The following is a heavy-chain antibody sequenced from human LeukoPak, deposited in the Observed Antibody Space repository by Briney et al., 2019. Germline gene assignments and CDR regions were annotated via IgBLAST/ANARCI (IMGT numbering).Heavy chain of an antibody. CDR1: GGSINSCGYY. J-gene: IGHJ4*02. CDR2: ISYSGST. Sequence: PSETLSLTCTVSGGSINSCGYYWSCIRQHPGKGLEWTGYISYSGSTYYNPSLKSRVTISLDTSKNQFSLRLSYVSAADTAVYFCTVGPHHYFDSWGQGTLVAVSS. CDR3: TVGPHHYFDS. D-gene: IGHD4-11*01. V-gene: IGHV4-31*03.